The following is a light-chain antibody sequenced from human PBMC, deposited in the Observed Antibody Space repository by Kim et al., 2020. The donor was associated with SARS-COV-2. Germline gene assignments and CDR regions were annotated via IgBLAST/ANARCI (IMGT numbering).Light chain of an antibody. V-gene: IGLV9-49*01. CDR3: GADHGSGSNFVSWV. Sequence: CTLSSGYSNYKVDWYQQRPGKGPRFVMRVGNGGIVGSKGDGIPDRFSVLGSGLNRYLTIKNIQEEDESDYHCGADHGSGSNFVSWVFGGGTQLTVL. CDR1: SGYSNYK. J-gene: IGLJ3*02. CDR2: VGNGGIVG.